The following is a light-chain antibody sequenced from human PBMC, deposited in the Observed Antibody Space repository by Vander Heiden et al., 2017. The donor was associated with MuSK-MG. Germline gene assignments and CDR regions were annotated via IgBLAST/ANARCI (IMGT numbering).Light chain of an antibody. CDR3: SSWTSSVTLV. V-gene: IGLV2-14*03. CDR2: DVI. CDR1: SSDVGGYNY. J-gene: IGLJ2*01. Sequence: GAPGQSITISCSGSSSDVGGYNYVSWYQHHPGKAPKLMIHDVIHRPSGISNRFSGSKSGNTASLTISGLQAEDEADYYCSSWTSSVTLVFGGGNKLTVL.